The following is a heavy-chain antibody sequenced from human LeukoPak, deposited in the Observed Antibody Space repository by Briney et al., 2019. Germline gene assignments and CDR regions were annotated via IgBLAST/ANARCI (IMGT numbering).Heavy chain of an antibody. D-gene: IGHD3-3*01. CDR1: GGSISSGSYY. Sequence: PSQTLSLTCTVSGGSISSGSYYWSWIRQPPGKGLEWIVRIYTSGSTNYNPSLKSRVTISVDTSKNDFSLKLFSMTAADTAVYYCASVELLRYFDYWGQGTLVTVSS. CDR3: ASVELLRYFDY. J-gene: IGHJ4*02. V-gene: IGHV4-61*02. CDR2: IYTSGST.